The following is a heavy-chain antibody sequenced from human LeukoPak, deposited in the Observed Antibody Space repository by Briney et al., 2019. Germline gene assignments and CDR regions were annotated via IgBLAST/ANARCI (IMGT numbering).Heavy chain of an antibody. Sequence: PSETLSLTCTVSGGSISSSSYYWGWIRQPPGKGLEWIGSIYYSGSTYYNPSLKSRVTISVDTSKNQFSLNLSSVTAADTAVYYCARGRWLQSYFDYWGQGTLVTVSS. V-gene: IGHV4-39*07. CDR2: IYYSGST. J-gene: IGHJ4*02. D-gene: IGHD5-24*01. CDR1: GGSISSSSYY. CDR3: ARGRWLQSYFDY.